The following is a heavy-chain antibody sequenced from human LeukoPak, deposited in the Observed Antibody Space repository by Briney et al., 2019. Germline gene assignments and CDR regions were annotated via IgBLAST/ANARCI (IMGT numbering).Heavy chain of an antibody. J-gene: IGHJ4*02. CDR2: IRSKAYGETA. D-gene: IGHD1-1*01. Sequence: GGSLRLSCTASGFTFGDYATSWIRQAPGKGLEWVGFIRSKAYGETADYAASVKGRFTISRDDSKAIAYLQMNSLKTEDTAVYHCTRDRGAYNLYDYWGQGTLVTVSS. CDR1: GFTFGDYA. V-gene: IGHV3-49*03. CDR3: TRDRGAYNLYDY.